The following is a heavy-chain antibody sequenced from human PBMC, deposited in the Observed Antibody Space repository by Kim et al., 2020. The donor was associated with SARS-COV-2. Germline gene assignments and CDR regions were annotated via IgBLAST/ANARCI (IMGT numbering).Heavy chain of an antibody. D-gene: IGHD2-21*02. Sequence: ASVKVSCKASGYTFTSYGISWVRQAPGQGLEWMGWISAYNGNTNYAQKLQGRVTMTTDTSTSTAYMELRSLRSDDTAVYYCAIDPRAYCGGDCYNGMDVWGQGTTVTVSS. CDR2: ISAYNGNT. CDR1: GYTFTSYG. CDR3: AIDPRAYCGGDCYNGMDV. J-gene: IGHJ6*02. V-gene: IGHV1-18*01.